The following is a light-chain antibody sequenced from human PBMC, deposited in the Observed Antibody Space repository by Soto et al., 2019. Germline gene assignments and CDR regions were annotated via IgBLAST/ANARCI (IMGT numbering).Light chain of an antibody. CDR1: QSVYGNY. CDR3: QQYGSSPLT. J-gene: IGKJ1*01. CDR2: GAS. V-gene: IGKV3-20*01. Sequence: EIVLTQSPGTLSLSPGERGTLTCRASQSVYGNYLAWFQQKAGQAPRLLIYGASTRATGIPDRFSGSGSGTDFTLTISRLEPEDFAVYYCQQYGSSPLTFGQGTKVDIK.